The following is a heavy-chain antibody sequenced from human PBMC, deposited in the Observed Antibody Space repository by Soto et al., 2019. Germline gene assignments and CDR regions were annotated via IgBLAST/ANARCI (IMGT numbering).Heavy chain of an antibody. D-gene: IGHD3-16*01. CDR3: ARDYELGPTGGDY. CDR1: GFTFSSYS. V-gene: IGHV3-21*01. Sequence: GGSLRLSCAASGFTFSSYSMNWVRQAPGKGLEWVSSISSSSSYIYYADSVKGRFTISRDNAKNSLYLQMNSLRAEDTAVYYCARDYELGPTGGDYWGQGTLVTVSS. J-gene: IGHJ4*02. CDR2: ISSSSSYI.